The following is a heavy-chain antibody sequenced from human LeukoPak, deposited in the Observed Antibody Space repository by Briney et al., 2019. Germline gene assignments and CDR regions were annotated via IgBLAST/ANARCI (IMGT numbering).Heavy chain of an antibody. CDR1: GGSISNYY. CDR2: IYYSGST. CDR3: ARFSYDGSGYYPFDY. Sequence: PSETLSLTCTVSGGSISNYYWSWIRQPPGKGLEWIGYIYYSGSTNYNPSVKSRVTISVDTSKNQFSLKLSSVTAADTAVYYCARFSYDGSGYYPFDYWGQGTLVTVSS. J-gene: IGHJ4*02. D-gene: IGHD3-22*01. V-gene: IGHV4-59*08.